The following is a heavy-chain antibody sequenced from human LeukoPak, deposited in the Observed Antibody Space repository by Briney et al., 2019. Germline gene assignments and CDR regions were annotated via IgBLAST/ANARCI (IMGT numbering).Heavy chain of an antibody. V-gene: IGHV3-73*01. J-gene: IGHJ6*03. Sequence: PGGSLRLSCAASGFTFSGPAMHWVRQASGKGLEWVGRIRSKANSYATAYAASVKGRFTISRDDSKNTAYLQMNSLKTEDTAVYYCTRRAPYCSSTSCYSYYYYMDVWGKGTTVTVSS. D-gene: IGHD2-2*01. CDR2: IRSKANSYAT. CDR1: GFTFSGPA. CDR3: TRRAPYCSSTSCYSYYYYMDV.